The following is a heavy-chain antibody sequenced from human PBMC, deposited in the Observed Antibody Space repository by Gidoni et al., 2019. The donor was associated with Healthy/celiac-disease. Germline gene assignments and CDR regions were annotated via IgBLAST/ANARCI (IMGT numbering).Heavy chain of an antibody. CDR3: ARGDYYDSSGSLKI. Sequence: AGFNFSSYSLTWVRQAPGKGLEWVLFISSSSSYVYYADSVKGRFNISRDKAKNSMHLQMNSLRAEDTAVYYCARGDYYDSSGSLKIWGQGTLVTVSS. J-gene: IGHJ4*02. CDR1: GFNFSSYS. V-gene: IGHV3-21*01. D-gene: IGHD3-22*01. CDR2: ISSSSSYV.